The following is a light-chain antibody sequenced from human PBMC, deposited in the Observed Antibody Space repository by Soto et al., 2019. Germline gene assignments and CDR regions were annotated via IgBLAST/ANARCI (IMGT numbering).Light chain of an antibody. CDR3: QQYGSSPYT. Sequence: EIVLTQSPGTLSLSPGERATLSCRASQSVRSSYLAWYQQKPGQAPRLVIYGASSRATGIPDRFSGSGSGTDFTLTISRLEPEDFAVYYWQQYGSSPYTFGQGTKLEIK. J-gene: IGKJ2*01. CDR1: QSVRSSY. CDR2: GAS. V-gene: IGKV3-20*01.